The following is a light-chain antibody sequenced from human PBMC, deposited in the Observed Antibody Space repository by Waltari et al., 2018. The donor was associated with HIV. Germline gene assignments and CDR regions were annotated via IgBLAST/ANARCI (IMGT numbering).Light chain of an antibody. V-gene: IGKV3-15*01. CDR2: GSS. J-gene: IGKJ1*01. CDR3: QQYNSWPRT. Sequence: DIVMTQSPATLSVSPGERVTLSCRASQSISGNLAWYQQRRGQAPRLLIYGSSTRASGIPARFSGSGSGPEFSLTISSLQSKHFAIYYCQQYNSWPRTFGQGTKLEI. CDR1: QSISGN.